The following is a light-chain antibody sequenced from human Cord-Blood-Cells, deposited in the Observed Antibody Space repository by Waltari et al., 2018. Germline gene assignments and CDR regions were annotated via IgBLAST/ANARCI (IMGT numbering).Light chain of an antibody. V-gene: IGLV5-39*01. CDR2: YKSDADK. CDR3: AIWYSSTSWV. Sequence: QPVLTQPTSLSASPGASARFTCTLRSGINVGTYWIYWYQQKPGSLPRYLLSYKSDADKQQGSGVPSRFSGSKDASTIAGLLLISGLQSEDEADYYCAIWYSSTSWVFGGGTKLTVL. J-gene: IGLJ3*02. CDR1: SGINVGTYW.